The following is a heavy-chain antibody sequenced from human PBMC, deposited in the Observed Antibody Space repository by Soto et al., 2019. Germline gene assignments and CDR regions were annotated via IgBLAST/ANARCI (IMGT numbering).Heavy chain of an antibody. V-gene: IGHV1-69*10. D-gene: IGHD3-9*01. Sequence: ASVKVSCKASGGTFSSYAISWVRQAPGQGLEWMGGIIPIFGIANYAQKFQVRVTITADKSTSTAYMELSSRRSEDTAVYYCAREWAPTYDILTGDAFDIWGQGTMVTVSS. CDR3: AREWAPTYDILTGDAFDI. J-gene: IGHJ3*02. CDR1: GGTFSSYA. CDR2: IIPIFGIA.